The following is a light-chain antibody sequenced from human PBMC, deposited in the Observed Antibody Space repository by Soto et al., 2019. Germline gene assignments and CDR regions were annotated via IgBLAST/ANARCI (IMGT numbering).Light chain of an antibody. CDR3: QQYNSWPET. CDR1: ESVDIN. CDR2: DAS. V-gene: IGKV3-15*01. Sequence: EIVLTQSPATLSVSPGERVTLSCRASESVDINLAWYQQKPGQAPRLFIYDASTRATGIPARFSGSGSGTEFTLTISSLQSEDFAVYYCQQYNSWPETFGQGTKVDI. J-gene: IGKJ1*01.